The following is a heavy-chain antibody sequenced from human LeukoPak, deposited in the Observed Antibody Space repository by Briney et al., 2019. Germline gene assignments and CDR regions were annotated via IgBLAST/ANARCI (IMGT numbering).Heavy chain of an antibody. CDR3: ARADDFWSGYGWFDP. Sequence: SETLSLTCTVSGGSISSSSYYWAWIRQPPGKGLEWIGNIYYNGFTYYNPSLRSRLTISVDTSKNQFSLKLSSLTAADTAVYYCARADDFWSGYGWFDPWGQGTLVTVSS. V-gene: IGHV4-39*07. CDR1: GGSISSSSYY. D-gene: IGHD3-3*01. J-gene: IGHJ5*02. CDR2: IYYNGFT.